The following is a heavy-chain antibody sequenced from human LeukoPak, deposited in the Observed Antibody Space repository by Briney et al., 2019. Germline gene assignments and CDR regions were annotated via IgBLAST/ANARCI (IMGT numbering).Heavy chain of an antibody. CDR3: ARGALKWELPPIRARKSYYFDY. D-gene: IGHD1-26*01. J-gene: IGHJ4*02. CDR1: GYSISSGYY. CDR2: IYHSGST. Sequence: SETLSLTCTVSGYSISSGYYWGWIRQPPGKGLEWIGSIYHSGSTYYNPSLKSRVTISVDTSKNQFSLKLSSVTAADTAVYYCARGALKWELPPIRARKSYYFDYWGQGTLVTVSS. V-gene: IGHV4-38-2*02.